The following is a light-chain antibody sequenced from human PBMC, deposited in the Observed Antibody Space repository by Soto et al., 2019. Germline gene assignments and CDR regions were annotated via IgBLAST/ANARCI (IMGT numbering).Light chain of an antibody. J-gene: IGKJ1*01. V-gene: IGKV1-6*01. CDR3: LQDHDASST. CDR2: AAP. CDR1: RDIGSD. Sequence: ATQMTPSPSPLAASVGDRTTITCRASRDIGSDLSWYQQKPGKAPTLLIYAAPNLQSGVPSRFRGSRSGTEFTLTVSSLQPEDFATYYCLQDHDASSTFGQGTKVDIK.